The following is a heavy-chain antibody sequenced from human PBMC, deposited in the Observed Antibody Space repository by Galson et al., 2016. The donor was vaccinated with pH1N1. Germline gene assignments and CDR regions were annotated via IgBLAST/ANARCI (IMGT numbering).Heavy chain of an antibody. V-gene: IGHV1-3*04. CDR2: IHTGTGDT. CDR3: ATNAFDY. Sequence: LVKVFCKASGYTFIDYPMHWVRQAPGQGLEWMGWIHTGTGDTRYSPNFQGRVTLTRDTSATTSYLERRGLGFQDTAVFYCATNAFDYWGQGTLVTVS. CDR1: GYTFIDYP. J-gene: IGHJ4*02.